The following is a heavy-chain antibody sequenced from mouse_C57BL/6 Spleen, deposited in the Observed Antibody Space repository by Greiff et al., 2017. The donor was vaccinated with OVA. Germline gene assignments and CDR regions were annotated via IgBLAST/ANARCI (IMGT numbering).Heavy chain of an antibody. CDR1: GFTFSSYA. CDR3: ARGLRWCAY. J-gene: IGHJ3*01. V-gene: IGHV5-4*03. CDR2: ISDGGSYT. D-gene: IGHD2-12*01. Sequence: EVKVVESGGGLVKPGGSLKLSCAASGFTFSSYAMSWVRQTPEKRLEWVATISDGGSYTYYPDNVKGRFTISRDNAKNNLYLQMSHLKSEDTAMYYCARGLRWCAYWGQGTLVTVSA.